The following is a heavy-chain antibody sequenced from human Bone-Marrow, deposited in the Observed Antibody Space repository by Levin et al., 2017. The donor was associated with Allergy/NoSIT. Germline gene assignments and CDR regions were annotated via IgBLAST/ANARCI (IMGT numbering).Heavy chain of an antibody. Sequence: PGGSLRLSCAASGFTFSSYSIHWVRQAPGKGLEWVAVISHDGTNKHYADSVKGRFTISRDHSNNTVNLQMTSLRGEDTAVYYCARDYSRSNYFFYFYMDVWGKGTTVAVSS. J-gene: IGHJ6*03. CDR2: ISHDGTNK. V-gene: IGHV3-30-3*01. CDR1: GFTFSSYS. D-gene: IGHD6-13*01. CDR3: ARDYSRSNYFFYFYMDV.